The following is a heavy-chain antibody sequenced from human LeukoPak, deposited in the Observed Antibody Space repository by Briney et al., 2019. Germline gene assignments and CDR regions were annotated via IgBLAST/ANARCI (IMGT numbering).Heavy chain of an antibody. CDR2: IWYDGGNK. J-gene: IGHJ4*02. Sequence: PGGSLRLSCAASGFTFSTFAMNWVRQAPGKGLEWVAVIWYDGGNKYYADSVKGRFTISRDNSKNTLYLQMNSLRAEDTAVYYCARVAPIYSSSLFYLDYWGQGTLVTVSS. CDR3: ARVAPIYSSSLFYLDY. CDR1: GFTFSTFA. V-gene: IGHV3-33*08. D-gene: IGHD6-13*01.